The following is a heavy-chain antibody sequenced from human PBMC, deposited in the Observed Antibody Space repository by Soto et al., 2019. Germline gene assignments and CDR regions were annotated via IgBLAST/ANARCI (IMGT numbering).Heavy chain of an antibody. CDR3: ARDSWQYQLPHFDY. CDR2: ISAYNGNT. CDR1: GYTFTSYG. V-gene: IGHV1-18*01. D-gene: IGHD2-2*01. Sequence: ASVKVSCKASGYTFTSYGISWVRQAPGQGLEWMGWISAYNGNTNYAQKLQGRVTMTTDTSTSTAYMELRSLRSDDTAVYYCARDSWQYQLPHFDYWGQGTLVTVSS. J-gene: IGHJ4*02.